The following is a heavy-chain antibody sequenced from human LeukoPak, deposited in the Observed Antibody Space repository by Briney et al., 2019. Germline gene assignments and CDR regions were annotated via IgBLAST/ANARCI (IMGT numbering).Heavy chain of an antibody. D-gene: IGHD6-19*01. J-gene: IGHJ4*02. CDR3: ARDRAVAGTGDY. Sequence: GGSLRLSCAASGFTFSSYAMHWVRQAPGKGLEWVAVISYDGSNKYYADSVKGRFTISRDNSKNTLYLQMNSLRAEDTAVYYCARDRAVAGTGDYWGQGPLVTVSS. V-gene: IGHV3-30-3*01. CDR1: GFTFSSYA. CDR2: ISYDGSNK.